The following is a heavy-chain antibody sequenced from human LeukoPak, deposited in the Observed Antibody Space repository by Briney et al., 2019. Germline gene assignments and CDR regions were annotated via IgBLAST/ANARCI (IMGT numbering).Heavy chain of an antibody. V-gene: IGHV3-23*01. CDR1: GFTFSSYE. Sequence: TGGSLRLSCAASGFTFSSYEMNWVRQAPGKGLEGVSGISPSGDITYYADSVKGRFTISRDNSKNTLYLQMNSLKTEDTAVYYCTTSDYTTGYYDYYFDYWGKGTLVTVSS. D-gene: IGHD3-22*01. CDR2: ISPSGDIT. J-gene: IGHJ4*02. CDR3: TTSDYTTGYYDYYFDY.